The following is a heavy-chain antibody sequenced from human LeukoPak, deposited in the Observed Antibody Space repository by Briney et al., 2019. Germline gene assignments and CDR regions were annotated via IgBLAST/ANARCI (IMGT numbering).Heavy chain of an antibody. CDR2: IYYSGST. CDR1: GGSISSGGYY. Sequence: SETLSLTCTVSGGSISSGGYYWSWIRQHPGKGLEWIGYIYYSGSTYYNPSLKSRVTISVDTSKNQFSLKLSSVTAADTAVYYCARGAIFGVTTRGYGMDVWGQGTTVTVSS. V-gene: IGHV4-31*03. CDR3: ARGAIFGVTTRGYGMDV. D-gene: IGHD3-3*01. J-gene: IGHJ6*02.